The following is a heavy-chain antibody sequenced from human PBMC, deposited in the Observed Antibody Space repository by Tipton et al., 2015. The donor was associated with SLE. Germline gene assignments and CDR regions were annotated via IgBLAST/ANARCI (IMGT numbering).Heavy chain of an antibody. J-gene: IGHJ4*02. Sequence: LRLSCAVYGGSFSGYYWTWIRQSPNTGLEWLGEINHSGSANYNPSLKSRVTMAIETSQNQFSLKVISVTAADTAVYYCARGGRSGDRRWTSWGQGSLVTVSS. CDR2: INHSGSA. CDR3: ARGGRSGDRRWTS. V-gene: IGHV4-34*01. CDR1: GGSFSGYY. D-gene: IGHD6-19*01.